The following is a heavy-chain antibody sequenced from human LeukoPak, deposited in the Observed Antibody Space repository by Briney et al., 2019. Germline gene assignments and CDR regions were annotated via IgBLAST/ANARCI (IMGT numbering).Heavy chain of an antibody. CDR1: GYTLTELS. D-gene: IGHD3-9*01. J-gene: IGHJ6*03. V-gene: IGHV1-24*01. CDR2: FDPEDGET. Sequence: GASVKVSCKVSGYTLTELSMHWVRQAPGKGLEWMGGFDPEDGETIYAQKFQGRVTMTRNTSISTAYMELSSLRSEDTAVYYCARGQLRYFDWLLYPDYYMDVWGKGTTVTISS. CDR3: ARGQLRYFDWLLYPDYYMDV.